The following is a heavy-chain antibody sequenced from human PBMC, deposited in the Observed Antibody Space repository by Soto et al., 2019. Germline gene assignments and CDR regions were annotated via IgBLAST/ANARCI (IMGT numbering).Heavy chain of an antibody. CDR1: GFTFRSYG. CDR3: ARITDSSWAAPFRYCGMEV. Sequence: QVQLVESGGGLVQPGRSLRLSCAASGFTFRSYGMHWVRQAPGKGLEWVAVIWDDGGNKHYADSVKGRFTISRDKSKNTLYQQMKSLRADDTAVYYCARITDSSWAAPFRYCGMEVWGQGTTVTVSS. V-gene: IGHV3-33*01. D-gene: IGHD6-13*01. CDR2: IWDDGGNK. J-gene: IGHJ6*02.